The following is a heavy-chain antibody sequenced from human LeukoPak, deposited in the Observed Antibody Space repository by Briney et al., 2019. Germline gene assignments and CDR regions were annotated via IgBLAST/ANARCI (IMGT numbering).Heavy chain of an antibody. V-gene: IGHV4-61*05. CDR2: IHDRGSD. J-gene: IGHJ3*02. CDR1: GASITTTNFW. CDR3: ARQGPIAAAGMRVAFDI. Sequence: SETLSLTCSVSGASITTTNFWWTWIRRSPGRGLGWIGYIHDRGSDKYNPALESRATLSVDTSKNQFSLKLSSVTAADTAVYYCARQGPIAAAGMRVAFDIWGQGTMVTVSS. D-gene: IGHD6-13*01.